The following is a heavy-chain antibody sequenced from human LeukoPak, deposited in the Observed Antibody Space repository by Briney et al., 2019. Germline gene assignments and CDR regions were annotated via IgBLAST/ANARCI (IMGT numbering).Heavy chain of an antibody. CDR3: AKEILPASKVLWYFDY. J-gene: IGHJ4*02. Sequence: GGSLRLSCAASGFTFSSYAMSWVRQAPGKGLEWVSAISGSGGSTYYADSVKGRFTISRDNSKNTLYLQMNSLRAEDTAVYYCAKEILPASKVLWYFDYWGQGTLVTVSS. CDR2: ISGSGGST. CDR1: GFTFSSYA. D-gene: IGHD3-16*01. V-gene: IGHV3-23*01.